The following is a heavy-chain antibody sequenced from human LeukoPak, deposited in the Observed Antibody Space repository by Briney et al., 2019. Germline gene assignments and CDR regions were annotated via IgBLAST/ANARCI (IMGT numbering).Heavy chain of an antibody. D-gene: IGHD3-9*01. J-gene: IGHJ3*02. V-gene: IGHV3-23*01. CDR1: GFTFSSYA. Sequence: PGGSLRLSCAASGFTFSSYAMSWVRQAPGKGLEWVSAISGSGGSTYYADSVKGRFTISRDNSKNTLYLQMNSLRAEDTAVYYCAKDLVVDRALRYFVSRAFDIWGQGTMVTVSS. CDR3: AKDLVVDRALRYFVSRAFDI. CDR2: ISGSGGST.